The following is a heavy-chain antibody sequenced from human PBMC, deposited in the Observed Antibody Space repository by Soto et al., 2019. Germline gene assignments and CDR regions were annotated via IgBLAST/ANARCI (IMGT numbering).Heavy chain of an antibody. CDR3: LCLSHGYHADTFSY. D-gene: IGHD6-25*01. Sequence: PSETLSLTCIVSGDSISNGDFFWSWVRQSPGKGLEWIGYISGRGATYYSPSLWSRLTISIDSSKNQFSLRLTSVSAADTAVYFCLCLSHGYHADTFSYWGPGSLVPVSA. CDR2: ISGRGAT. CDR1: GDSISNGDFF. J-gene: IGHJ4*02. V-gene: IGHV4-30-4*01.